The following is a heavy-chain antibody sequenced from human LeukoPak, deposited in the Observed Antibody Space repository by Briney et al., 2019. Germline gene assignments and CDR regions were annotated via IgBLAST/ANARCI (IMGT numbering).Heavy chain of an antibody. CDR3: AIEYYYDSSGYSN. Sequence: SETLSLTCAVYGGSFSGYYWSWIRQPPGKGLEWIGEINHSGSTNYNPSLKSRVTISVDTSKNQFSLKLSSVTAADTAVYYWAIEYYYDSSGYSNWSPGTLVTVSS. CDR2: INHSGST. J-gene: IGHJ4*02. D-gene: IGHD3-22*01. V-gene: IGHV4-34*01. CDR1: GGSFSGYY.